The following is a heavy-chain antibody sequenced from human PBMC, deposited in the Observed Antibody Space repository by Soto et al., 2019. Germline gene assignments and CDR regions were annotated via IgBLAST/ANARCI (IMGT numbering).Heavy chain of an antibody. CDR3: ARASPYGDYALDY. CDR2: IDPSDSYT. D-gene: IGHD4-17*01. J-gene: IGHJ4*02. Sequence: GESLKISCKGSGYSFTSYWISWVRQMPGKGLEWMGRIDPSDSYTNYSPSFQGHVTISADKSISTAYLQWNSLKASDTAVYYCARASPYGDYALDYWGQGTLVTVSS. CDR1: GYSFTSYW. V-gene: IGHV5-10-1*01.